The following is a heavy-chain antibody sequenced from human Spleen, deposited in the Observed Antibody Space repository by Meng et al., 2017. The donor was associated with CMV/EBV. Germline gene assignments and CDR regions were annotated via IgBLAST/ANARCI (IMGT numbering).Heavy chain of an antibody. V-gene: IGHV3-11*01. CDR3: ARGISLGWEQVFDY. CDR2: VSSSGTTL. Sequence: GGSLRLSXXASXFTFSDYYMSWIRRAPGKGLEWISYVSSSGTTLHYADSVKGRFTISRDNAQNSLYLQMNSLXXEDTAMYDCARGISLGWEQVFDYWGQGTLVTVSS. D-gene: IGHD1-26*01. CDR1: XFTFSDYY. J-gene: IGHJ4*02.